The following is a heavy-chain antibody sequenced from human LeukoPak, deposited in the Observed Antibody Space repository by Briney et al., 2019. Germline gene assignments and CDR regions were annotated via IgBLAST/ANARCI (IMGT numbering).Heavy chain of an antibody. Sequence: GGSLRLSCEVSGINANDYYISWVRQAPGKGLEWVSLIFRGNKHYRDSVGGRFTISRDDSTSTVSTVHLQMNSLRAEDTAVYFCATSDSYPWLLEYWGQGTLVTVSS. D-gene: IGHD6-19*01. J-gene: IGHJ4*02. CDR3: ATSDSYPWLLEY. CDR2: IFRGNK. V-gene: IGHV3-53*01. CDR1: GINANDYY.